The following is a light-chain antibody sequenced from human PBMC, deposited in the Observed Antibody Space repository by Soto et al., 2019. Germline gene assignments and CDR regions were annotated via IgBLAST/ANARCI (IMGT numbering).Light chain of an antibody. CDR1: SSHVGGYNY. Sequence: QSALTQPASVSGSAGQSIAISCTGTSSHVGGYNYVSWYQQHPGKAPKLLLSEVSKRPSGVSDRFSGSKCGNAGSLAISGLHTVGEADYYCCSFPSTYTFGFGTGTTFPV. V-gene: IGLV2-14*01. J-gene: IGLJ1*01. CDR2: EVS. CDR3: CSFPSTYTFG.